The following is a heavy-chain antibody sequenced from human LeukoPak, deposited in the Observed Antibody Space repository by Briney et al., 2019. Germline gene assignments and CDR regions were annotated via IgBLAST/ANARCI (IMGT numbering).Heavy chain of an antibody. Sequence: PGGSLRLSCAASGFTFSSYSMNWVRQAPGKGLEWVSSISSSSSYIYYADSVKGRFTISRDNAKNSLYLQMNSLRAEDTAVYYCARGLQGATTSYFDYWGQGTLVTVSS. CDR3: ARGLQGATTSYFDY. CDR2: ISSSSSYI. V-gene: IGHV3-21*01. CDR1: GFTFSSYS. J-gene: IGHJ4*02. D-gene: IGHD1-26*01.